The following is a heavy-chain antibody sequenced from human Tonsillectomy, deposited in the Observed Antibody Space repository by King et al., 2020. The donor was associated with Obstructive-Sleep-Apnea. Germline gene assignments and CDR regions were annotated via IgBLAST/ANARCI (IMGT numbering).Heavy chain of an antibody. CDR3: ARDHGVEDYFDS. D-gene: IGHD3-10*01. CDR1: GGSISSGGYY. V-gene: IGHV4-31*03. J-gene: IGHJ4*02. Sequence: QLQESGPGLVKPSQNLSLACTVSGGSISSGGYYWSWIRQHPGKGLEWIGYIYYSGSTYYNPSLKSRVTISVDTSKNQFSLKLTSVTAADTAVYYCARDHGVEDYFDSWGQGTLVTVSS. CDR2: IYYSGST.